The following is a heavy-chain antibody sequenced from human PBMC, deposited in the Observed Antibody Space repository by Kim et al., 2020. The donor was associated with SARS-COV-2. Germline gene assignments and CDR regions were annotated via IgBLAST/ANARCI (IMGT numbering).Heavy chain of an antibody. Sequence: VQSRYTMSRDNAQNALYLQMHSRRAEDTAVYYCAKVYDDVWRSYRWAFDYWGQGTLVTVSS. CDR3: AKVYDDVWRSYRWAFDY. D-gene: IGHD3-16*02. J-gene: IGHJ4*02. V-gene: IGHV3-23*01.